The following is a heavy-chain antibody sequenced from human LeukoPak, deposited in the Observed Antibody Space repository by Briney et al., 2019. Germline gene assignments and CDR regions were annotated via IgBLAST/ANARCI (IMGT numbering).Heavy chain of an antibody. CDR3: AKDTDSSGYSNFDY. V-gene: IGHV3-9*01. D-gene: IGHD3-22*01. J-gene: IGHJ4*02. CDR1: GFTFDDYA. Sequence: PGRSLRLSCAASGFTFDDYAMHWVRQAPGKGLEWVSGISWNSGSIGYADSVKGRFTISRDNAKNSLYLQMNSLRAEDTALYCCAKDTDSSGYSNFDYWGQGTLVTVSS. CDR2: ISWNSGSI.